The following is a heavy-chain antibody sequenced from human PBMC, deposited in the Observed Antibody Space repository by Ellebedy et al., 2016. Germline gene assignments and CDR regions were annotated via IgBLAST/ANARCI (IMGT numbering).Heavy chain of an antibody. CDR3: ARNTIRAFDY. CDR1: GFTFSSHW. D-gene: IGHD3-3*01. J-gene: IGHJ4*02. Sequence: GESLKISXAVSGFTFSSHWMHWVRQAPGKGLVWVSRISTDGSSTNYADSVKGRFTISRDNSKNTLYLQMNSLKAEDTALYYCARNTIRAFDYWGQGTLVTVSS. V-gene: IGHV3-74*01. CDR2: ISTDGSST.